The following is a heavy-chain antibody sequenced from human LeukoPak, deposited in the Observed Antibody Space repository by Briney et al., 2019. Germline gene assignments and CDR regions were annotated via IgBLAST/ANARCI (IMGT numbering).Heavy chain of an antibody. CDR3: TRDSGVTIFFY. V-gene: IGHV3-49*04. D-gene: IGHD3-9*01. CDR2: IRSKAYGGTT. Sequence: GGSLRLSCTASGFTFGDYAMSWVRQAPGKGLERVGFIRSKAYGGTTEYAASVKGRFTISRDDSKSIAYLQMNSPKTEDTAVYYCTRDSGVTIFFYWGQGTLVTVSS. J-gene: IGHJ4*02. CDR1: GFTFGDYA.